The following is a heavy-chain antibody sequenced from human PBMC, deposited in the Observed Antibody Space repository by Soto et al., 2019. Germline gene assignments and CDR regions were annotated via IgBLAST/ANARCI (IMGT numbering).Heavy chain of an antibody. CDR2: ISAYNGNT. D-gene: IGHD3-22*01. Sequence: ASVKVSCKASGYTFTSYGISWVRQAPGQGLEWMGWISAYNGNTNYTQKLQGRVTMTTDTSTSTAYMELRSLRSDDTAVYYCARAPMYYYGSSGYYYFWGQGTLVTVSS. CDR3: ARAPMYYYGSSGYYYF. CDR1: GYTFTSYG. J-gene: IGHJ4*02. V-gene: IGHV1-18*01.